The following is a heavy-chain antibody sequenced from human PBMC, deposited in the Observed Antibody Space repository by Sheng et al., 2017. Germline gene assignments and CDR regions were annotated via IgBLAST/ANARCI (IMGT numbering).Heavy chain of an antibody. CDR3: ARVNHSLSHASTSKGWNSVDS. V-gene: IGHV4-34*01. J-gene: IGHJ5*01. D-gene: IGHD1-1*01. CDR2: IDHTGRT. CDR1: GGPFSDYY. Sequence: QVHLQQWGTGLLNSSETLSLTCAVNGGPFSDYYWSWFRQTPERGLDWIGEIDHTGRTRFSPSLKSRVIMTVDTSRNQFSLKLYHLTAADRATYFCARVNHSLSHASTSKGWNSVDSWGQGTRVSVSS.